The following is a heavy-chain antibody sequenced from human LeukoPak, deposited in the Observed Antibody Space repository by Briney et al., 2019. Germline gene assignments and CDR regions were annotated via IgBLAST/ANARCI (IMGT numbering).Heavy chain of an antibody. CDR1: GFTFSSYG. D-gene: IGHD3-10*01. CDR2: ISYDESNN. V-gene: IGHV3-30*18. J-gene: IGHJ4*02. Sequence: GGSLSLSCAASGFTFSSYGLPWVPQAPGKGLEGLAVISYDESNNYYADSVKGRFTISRDNSKNTLYLQMNSLRAEDTAVYYCAKDGRVSMVRGVIVHYFDYWGQGTLVTVSS. CDR3: AKDGRVSMVRGVIVHYFDY.